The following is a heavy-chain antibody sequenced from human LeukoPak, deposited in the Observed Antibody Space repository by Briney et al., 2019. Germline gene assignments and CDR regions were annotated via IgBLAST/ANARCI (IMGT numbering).Heavy chain of an antibody. D-gene: IGHD1-26*01. CDR2: ISGSGGST. Sequence: PGGSLRLSCAASGFTFSSYAMSWVRQAPGKGLEWVSAISGSGGSTYYADSVKGRFTISRDNAKNSLYLQMNSLRAEDTAVYYCAREGSGSYYSTPYFDYWGQGTLVTVSS. J-gene: IGHJ4*02. CDR1: GFTFSSYA. CDR3: AREGSGSYYSTPYFDY. V-gene: IGHV3-23*01.